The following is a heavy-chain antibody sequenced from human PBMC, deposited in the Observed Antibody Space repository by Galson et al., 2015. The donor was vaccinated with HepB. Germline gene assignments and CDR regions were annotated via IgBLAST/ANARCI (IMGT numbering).Heavy chain of an antibody. V-gene: IGHV3-66*02. CDR2: ICSGDNT. D-gene: IGHD3-16*01. CDR1: GFTVSNSF. CDR3: ARRGGGGRAFDI. Sequence: SLRLSCAASGFTVSNSFMTWVRQAPGKGLEWVSIICSGDNTYYADSAKGRFTISRDNSNNTLFLQMNSLRTEDTAVYYCARRGGGGRAFDIWGQGTMVTVSS. J-gene: IGHJ3*02.